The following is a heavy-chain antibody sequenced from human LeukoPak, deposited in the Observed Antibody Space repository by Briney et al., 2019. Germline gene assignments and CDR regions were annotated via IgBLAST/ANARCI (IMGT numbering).Heavy chain of an antibody. CDR3: AKDPTQRPSTWSDF. D-gene: IGHD6-13*01. CDR1: GSTFSSYA. CDR2: MSGSGDGT. V-gene: IGHV3-23*01. Sequence: PGGSLRLSCAASGSTFSSYAMTWVRQAPGKGLEWVSSMSGSGDGTYYADSVKGRFTISRDNSKNTLYLQIDSLRAEDTAVYYCAKDPTQRPSTWSDFWGQGTLVTVSS. J-gene: IGHJ4*02.